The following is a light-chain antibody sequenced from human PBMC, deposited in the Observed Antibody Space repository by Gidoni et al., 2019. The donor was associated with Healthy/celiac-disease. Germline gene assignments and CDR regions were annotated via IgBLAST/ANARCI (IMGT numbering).Light chain of an antibody. CDR2: AAS. Sequence: IRSTQSPSSLSASVGDRVTITCRASQGISSYLAWYQQKPGKAPKLLIYAASTLQSGVPSRVSGSGSGTDFTLTISSLQPEDFATYYCQQLNSYPYTFGQGTKLEIK. J-gene: IGKJ2*01. CDR1: QGISSY. V-gene: IGKV1-9*01. CDR3: QQLNSYPYT.